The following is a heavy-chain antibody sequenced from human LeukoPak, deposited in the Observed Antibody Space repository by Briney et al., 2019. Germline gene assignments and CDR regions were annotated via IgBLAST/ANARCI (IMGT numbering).Heavy chain of an antibody. Sequence: PGGSLRLSCAASGFTFSSYWMHWVRQAPGKGLEWVANIMQDGSEEYYVDSVKGRFAISRDNAKKSLYLQMNSLRVEDTAVYYCARESVDNSGRSAFDMWGQGTMVTVSS. J-gene: IGHJ3*02. CDR3: ARESVDNSGRSAFDM. V-gene: IGHV3-7*03. CDR2: IMQDGSEE. CDR1: GFTFSSYW. D-gene: IGHD3-10*01.